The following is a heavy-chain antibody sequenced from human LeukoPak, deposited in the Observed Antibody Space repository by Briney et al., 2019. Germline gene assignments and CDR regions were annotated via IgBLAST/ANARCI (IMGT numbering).Heavy chain of an antibody. Sequence: GGSLRLSCAASGFTFSSYSMNWVRQAPGKGLEWVSSISSSSYIYHADSVKGRFTISRDNAKNSLYLQMNSLRAEDTAVYYCARLSGYDIFDYWGQGTLVTVSS. V-gene: IGHV3-21*01. CDR3: ARLSGYDIFDY. D-gene: IGHD5-12*01. CDR2: ISSSSYI. CDR1: GFTFSSYS. J-gene: IGHJ4*02.